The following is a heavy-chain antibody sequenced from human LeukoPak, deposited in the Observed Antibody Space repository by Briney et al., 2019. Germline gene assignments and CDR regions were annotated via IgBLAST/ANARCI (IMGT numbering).Heavy chain of an antibody. CDR1: GFTFSSYW. Sequence: PGGSLRLSCAASGFTFSSYWMSWVRQAPGKGLEWVGNIKQDGSEKYYVDSVKGRFTISRDNAKNSLYLQMNSLRAEDTAVYYCARSNDHYDFWSGYYIFDYWGQGTLVTVSS. V-gene: IGHV3-7*01. CDR2: IKQDGSEK. CDR3: ARSNDHYDFWSGYYIFDY. J-gene: IGHJ4*02. D-gene: IGHD3-3*01.